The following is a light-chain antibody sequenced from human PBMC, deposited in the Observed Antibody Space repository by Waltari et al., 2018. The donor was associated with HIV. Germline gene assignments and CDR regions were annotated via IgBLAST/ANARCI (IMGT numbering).Light chain of an antibody. CDR2: EDT. CDR3: QTWDSNSGV. J-gene: IGLJ2*01. V-gene: IGLV3-1*01. CDR1: RLGDKY. Sequence: SYELTQPPSVSVSPGQTSTITCSGDRLGDKYVSWYQQKPGQAPVLVIYEDTRRPSGIPERFSGSRSGDTATLTLSGTQSMDEADFYCQTWDSNSGVFGGGTKLTVL.